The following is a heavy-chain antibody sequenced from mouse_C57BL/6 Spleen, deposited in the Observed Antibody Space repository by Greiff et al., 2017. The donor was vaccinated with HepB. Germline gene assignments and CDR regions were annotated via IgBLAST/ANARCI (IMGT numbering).Heavy chain of an antibody. CDR3: ARQSWYFDV. Sequence: EVQGVESGGGLVKPGGSLKLSCAASGFTFSSYTMSWVRQTPEKRLEWVATISGGGGNTYYPDSVKGRFTISRDNAKNTLYLQMSSLRSEDTALYYCARQSWYFDVWGTGTTVTVSS. CDR2: ISGGGGNT. J-gene: IGHJ1*03. CDR1: GFTFSSYT. V-gene: IGHV5-9*01.